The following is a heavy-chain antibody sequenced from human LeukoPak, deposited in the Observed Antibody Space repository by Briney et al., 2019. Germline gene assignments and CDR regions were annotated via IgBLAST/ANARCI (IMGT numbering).Heavy chain of an antibody. V-gene: IGHV3-23*01. CDR2: ISGSGGST. CDR1: GFTFSSYA. J-gene: IGHJ4*02. D-gene: IGHD5-18*01. Sequence: GGSLRLSCAASGFTFSSYAMSWVRQAPGKGLEWVSAISGSGGSTYYADSVKGRFTISRDNSKNTLYLQMNSLRAEDTAVYYCAKDYENQRGCSYGSFDYWGQGTLVTVSS. CDR3: AKDYENQRGCSYGSFDY.